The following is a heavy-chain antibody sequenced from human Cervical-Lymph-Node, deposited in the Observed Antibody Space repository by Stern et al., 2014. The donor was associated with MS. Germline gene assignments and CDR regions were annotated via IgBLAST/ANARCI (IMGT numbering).Heavy chain of an antibody. J-gene: IGHJ4*02. CDR1: GFTFTNYG. D-gene: IGHD4-17*01. V-gene: IGHV3-33*01. CDR2: VWFDGGNK. CDR3: ARDLAFGDLYYFDY. Sequence: VQLVESGGGVVQPGMSLRLSCAASGFTFTNYGMHWVRQAPGKGLAWVAVVWFDGGNKFYADSVTGRFTISRDNSKNTLYLQMNSLRVEDTAVYYCARDLAFGDLYYFDYWGQGALVTVSS.